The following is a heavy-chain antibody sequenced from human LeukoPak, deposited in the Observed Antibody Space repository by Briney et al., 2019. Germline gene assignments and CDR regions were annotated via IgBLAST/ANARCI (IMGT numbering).Heavy chain of an antibody. CDR3: ARPYYYDSSGYYY. CDR2: ISGSGGST. D-gene: IGHD3-22*01. V-gene: IGHV3-23*01. J-gene: IGHJ4*02. Sequence: GGSLRLSCAASGFTFSSYAMSWVRQAPGKGLEWVSAISGSGGSTYYADSVKGRFTISRDNSKNTLYLQMNSLRAEDTAVYYCARPYYYDSSGYYYWGQGTLVTVSS. CDR1: GFTFSSYA.